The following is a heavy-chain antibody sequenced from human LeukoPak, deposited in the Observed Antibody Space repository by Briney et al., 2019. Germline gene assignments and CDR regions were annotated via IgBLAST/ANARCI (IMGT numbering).Heavy chain of an antibody. CDR2: IKEDGSVE. CDR1: GFTFTKHW. D-gene: IGHD2-21*02. Sequence: GGSLRLSCVASGFTFTKHWMSWVRQAPGKGLEWVANIKEDGSVENYMDSVKGRFTISGDNAKNSVSLQMNSLRAEDTAVYYCGRDIVDGGDDYWGQGTLVTVSS. CDR3: GRDIVDGGDDY. V-gene: IGHV3-7*01. J-gene: IGHJ4*02.